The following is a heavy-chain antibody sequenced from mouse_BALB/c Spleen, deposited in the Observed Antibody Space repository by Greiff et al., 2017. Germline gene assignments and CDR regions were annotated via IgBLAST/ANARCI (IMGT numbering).Heavy chain of an antibody. D-gene: IGHD1-1*01. V-gene: IGHV5-12-1*01. J-gene: IGHJ2*01. CDR3: ARQGVLRYPFDY. CDR2: ISSGGGST. CDR1: GFAFSSYD. Sequence: EVQRVESGGGLVKPGGSLKLSCAASGFAFSSYDMSWVRQTPEKRLEWVAYISSGGGSTYYPDTVKGRFTISRDNAKNTLYLQMSSLKSEDTAMYYCARQGVLRYPFDYWGQGTTLTVSS.